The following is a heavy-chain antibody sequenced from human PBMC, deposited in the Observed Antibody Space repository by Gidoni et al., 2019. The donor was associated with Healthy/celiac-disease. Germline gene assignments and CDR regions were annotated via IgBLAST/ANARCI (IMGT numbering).Heavy chain of an antibody. Sequence: QITLKESGPTLVKPTQTLTLTCTFSGFSLSTSGVGVGWIRQPPGKALEWLALIYWNDDKRYSPSLKSRLTITKDTSKNQVVLTMTNMDPVDTATYYCAHRRKIRWIGRKEENWFDPWGQGTLVTVSS. CDR2: IYWNDDK. CDR1: GFSLSTSGVG. V-gene: IGHV2-5*01. J-gene: IGHJ5*02. D-gene: IGHD2-2*03. CDR3: AHRRKIRWIGRKEENWFDP.